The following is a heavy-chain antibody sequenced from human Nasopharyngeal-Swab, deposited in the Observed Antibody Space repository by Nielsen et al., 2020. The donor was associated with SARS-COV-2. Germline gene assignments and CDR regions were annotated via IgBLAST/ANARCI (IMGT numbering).Heavy chain of an antibody. V-gene: IGHV3-7*01. J-gene: IGHJ1*01. D-gene: IGHD6-13*01. Sequence: GGSLRLSCVVSQFAFGNYWMSWVRQAPGKGPEWVANIKQDGSEKYYVDSVKGRFTISRDNAKNTLYLQMNGLRAEDTAVYYCARIAAVDIRGFQHWGQGTLVSVSS. CDR1: QFAFGNYW. CDR3: ARIAAVDIRGFQH. CDR2: IKQDGSEK.